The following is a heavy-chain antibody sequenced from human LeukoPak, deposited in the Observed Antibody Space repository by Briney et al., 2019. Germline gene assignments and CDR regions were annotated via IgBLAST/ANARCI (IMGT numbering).Heavy chain of an antibody. V-gene: IGHV1-18*01. J-gene: IGHJ4*02. CDR1: GYTFTSYG. CDR2: ISAYNGNT. CDR3: ARLRGYHDSGGYSH. D-gene: IGHD3-22*01. Sequence: ASVKVSCKASGYTFTSYGISWVRQAPGQGLEWMGWISAYNGNTNYAQKLQGRVTMTTDTSTSTAYMELRSLRSDDTAVYYCARLRGYHDSGGYSHWGQGTLVTVSS.